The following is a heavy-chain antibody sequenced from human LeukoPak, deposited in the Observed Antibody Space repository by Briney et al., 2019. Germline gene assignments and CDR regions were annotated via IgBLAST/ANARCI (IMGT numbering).Heavy chain of an antibody. D-gene: IGHD6-13*01. V-gene: IGHV4-61*01. CDR3: ARGIRRSSWYYYYYYMDV. CDR1: GYSISSGYY. CDR2: IYYSGST. Sequence: SETLSLTCTVSGYSISSGYYWSWIRQPPGKGLEWIGYIYYSGSTNYNPSLKSRVTISVDTSKNQFSLKLSSVTAADTAVYYCARGIRRSSWYYYYYYMDVWGKGTTVTISS. J-gene: IGHJ6*03.